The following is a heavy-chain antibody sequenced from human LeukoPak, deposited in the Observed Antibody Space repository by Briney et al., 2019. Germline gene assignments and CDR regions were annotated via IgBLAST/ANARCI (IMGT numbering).Heavy chain of an antibody. V-gene: IGHV3-23*01. D-gene: IGHD6-19*01. J-gene: IGHJ6*03. CDR3: AKDGLTNNYYYYMDV. CDR2: ISGSGGST. Sequence: GGSLRLSCEASGFTFSDFAMSWVRQAPGKGLEWVSAISGSGGSTYYADSVKGRFTISRDNSKNTLYLQMNSLRAEDTAVYYCAKDGLTNNYYYYMDVWGKGTTVTVSS. CDR1: GFTFSDFA.